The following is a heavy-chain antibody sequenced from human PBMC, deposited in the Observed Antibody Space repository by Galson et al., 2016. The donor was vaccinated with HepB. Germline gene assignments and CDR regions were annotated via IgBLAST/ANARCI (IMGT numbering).Heavy chain of an antibody. Sequence: ETLSLTCTVSGGSISPFFWNWIRHHPARGLEWIGYVCNTWSTSYNPSLNSRLTIAVDTSKHEFSLTLTSVTAADTTVYFCARSPHCSGGSCEFDSWGQGTLVTVSS. CDR2: VCNTWST. V-gene: IGHV4-4*09. D-gene: IGHD2-15*01. J-gene: IGHJ4*02. CDR1: GGSISPFF. CDR3: ARSPHCSGGSCEFDS.